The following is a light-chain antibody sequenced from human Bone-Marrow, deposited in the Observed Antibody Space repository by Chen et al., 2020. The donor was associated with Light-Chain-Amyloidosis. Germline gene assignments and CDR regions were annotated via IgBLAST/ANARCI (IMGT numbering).Light chain of an antibody. J-gene: IGKJ2*01. CDR1: HGISTW. CDR2: SAS. V-gene: IGKV1-12*01. CDR3: KQAISFPYT. Sequence: DIQMTQSPSSVSASVGTRVAITCRASHGISTWLSWYPQKPGKAPELLIYSASSLQRGVTSRFTGSGSGTDFTLTISSLQPEDFGTYYCKQAISFPYTFGQGTKLEIK.